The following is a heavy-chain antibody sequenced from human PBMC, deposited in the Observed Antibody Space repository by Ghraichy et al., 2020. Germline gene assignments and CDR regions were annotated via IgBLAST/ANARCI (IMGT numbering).Heavy chain of an antibody. Sequence: SETLSLICTVSGGSIGGSGYYCDWVRQPPGKGLEWIGSVYYSGTTYYNPSLKSRVKMSVDTSMSHFSLNLTSVTAADTAVYYCARRGGQTSYYDSSGYYYGFWGPGILVTVSP. V-gene: IGHV4-39*02. CDR3: ARRGGQTSYYDSSGYYYGF. J-gene: IGHJ4*02. CDR1: GGSIGGSGYY. D-gene: IGHD3-22*01. CDR2: VYYSGTT.